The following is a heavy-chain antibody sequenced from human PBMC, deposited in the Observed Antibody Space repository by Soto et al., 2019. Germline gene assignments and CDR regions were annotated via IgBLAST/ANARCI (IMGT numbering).Heavy chain of an antibody. CDR3: ARTYYYDSSGYSDY. J-gene: IGHJ4*02. CDR1: GYTFTSYG. Sequence: GASVKVSCKASGYTFTSYGISWVRQAPGQGLEWMGWISAYNGNTNYAQKLQGRVTMTTDTSTSTAYMELRSLRSDDTPVYYCARTYYYDSSGYSDYWGQGTLVTVSS. CDR2: ISAYNGNT. D-gene: IGHD3-22*01. V-gene: IGHV1-18*04.